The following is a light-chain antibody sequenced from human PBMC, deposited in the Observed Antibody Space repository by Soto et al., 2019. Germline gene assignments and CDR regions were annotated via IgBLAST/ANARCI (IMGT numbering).Light chain of an antibody. V-gene: IGKV3D-20*02. CDR1: QSVITNY. CDR3: QQHLGRHT. Sequence: EIVLTQSPGTLSLSPGETSTLSCMAIQSVITNYFAWDQQEPGQAPRLLIYDASTRAAGIPARFIGSGSGTDFTLTISSLEPEDYAVYYCQQHLGRHTFGQGTKVDIK. J-gene: IGKJ1*01. CDR2: DAS.